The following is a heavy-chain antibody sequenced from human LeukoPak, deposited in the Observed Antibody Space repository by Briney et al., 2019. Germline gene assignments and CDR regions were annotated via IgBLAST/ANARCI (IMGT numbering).Heavy chain of an antibody. CDR2: ISGSGSRT. J-gene: IGHJ4*02. CDR1: GFTFSSYG. CDR3: VRSGLAASDC. D-gene: IGHD3-10*01. V-gene: IGHV3-23*01. Sequence: PGGTLRLSCAASGFTFSSYGMGWVRQAPGKGLEWVSAISGSGSRTNYADSVKGRFTISRDNSKNTLYLQMNSLRAEDTAVYYCVRSGLAASDCWGQGTLVTVSS.